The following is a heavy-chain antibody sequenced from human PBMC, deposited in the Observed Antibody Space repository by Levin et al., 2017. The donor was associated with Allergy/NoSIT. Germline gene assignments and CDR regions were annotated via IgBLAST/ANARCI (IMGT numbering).Heavy chain of an antibody. J-gene: IGHJ6*02. CDR2: ISSSSTHI. CDR3: ARDLVISGEWVRGVITTLWGMDV. D-gene: IGHD3-10*01. Sequence: PGGSLRLSCAASGFTFSRYSMNWVRQAPGKGLEWVSSISSSSTHIYYGDSVKGRFTISRANAKSSLYLQINSQRSEETAVYYCARDLVISGEWVRGVITTLWGMDVWGQGATVTVSS. CDR1: GFTFSRYS. V-gene: IGHV3-21*01.